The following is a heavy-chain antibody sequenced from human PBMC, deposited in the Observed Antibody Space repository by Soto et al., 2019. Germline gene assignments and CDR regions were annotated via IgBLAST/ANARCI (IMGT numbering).Heavy chain of an antibody. CDR2: INPNSGGT. CDR1: GYTFTSYA. V-gene: IGHV1-2*04. CDR3: ARGYSNSGSMDV. J-gene: IGHJ6*02. D-gene: IGHD4-4*01. Sequence: ASVKVSCKASGYTFTSYAMHWVRQAPGQGLEWMGWINPNSGGTNYAQKFQGWVTMTRDTSISTAYMELSRLRSDDTAVYYCARGYSNSGSMDVWGQGTTVTVSS.